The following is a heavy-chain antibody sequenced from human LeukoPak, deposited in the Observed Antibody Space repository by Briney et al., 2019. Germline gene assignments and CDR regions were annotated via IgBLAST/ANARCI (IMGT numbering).Heavy chain of an antibody. Sequence: PSETLSLTCTVSGVSIGRHDWIWIRQPPGKGLEWIGHISCSGSTNYNPSLENRVIISVNTYYNHVSLLLISVTAADTAVYYCARDGEGDEGWDYWGQGTLVTVSS. J-gene: IGHJ4*02. D-gene: IGHD7-27*01. CDR2: ISCSGST. CDR3: ARDGEGDEGWDY. V-gene: IGHV4-59*11. CDR1: GVSIGRHD.